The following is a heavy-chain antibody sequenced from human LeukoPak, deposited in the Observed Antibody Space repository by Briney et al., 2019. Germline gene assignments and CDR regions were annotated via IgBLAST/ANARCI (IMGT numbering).Heavy chain of an antibody. CDR2: ISWNSGSI. J-gene: IGHJ4*02. Sequence: PGGSLRLSCAASGFTFDDYAMPWVRQAPGKGLEWVSGISWNSGSIGYADSVKGRFTISRDNAKNSLYLQMNSLRAEDTALYYCAKDRYCSSTSCVDLYYFDYWGQGTLVTVSP. D-gene: IGHD2-2*01. CDR1: GFTFDDYA. V-gene: IGHV3-9*01. CDR3: AKDRYCSSTSCVDLYYFDY.